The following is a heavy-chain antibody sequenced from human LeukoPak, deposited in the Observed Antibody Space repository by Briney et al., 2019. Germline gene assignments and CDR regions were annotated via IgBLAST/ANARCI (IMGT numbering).Heavy chain of an antibody. J-gene: IGHJ4*02. CDR1: GGSISSGSYY. V-gene: IGHV4-61*02. CDR3: ARVLKGIAVAGH. Sequence: SQTLSLTCTVSGGSISSGSYYWSWIRQPAGKGLEWIGRIYTSGSTNYNPSLKSRVTISVDTSKNQFSLKLSSVTAADTAVYYCARVLKGIAVAGHWGQGTLVTVSS. D-gene: IGHD6-19*01. CDR2: IYTSGST.